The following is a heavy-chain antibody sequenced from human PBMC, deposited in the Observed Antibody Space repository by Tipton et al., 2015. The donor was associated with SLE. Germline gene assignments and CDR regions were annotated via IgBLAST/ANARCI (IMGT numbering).Heavy chain of an antibody. CDR2: IYTSGST. J-gene: IGHJ6*03. V-gene: IGHV4-61*09. CDR3: ARGGLGAHSSGWYNYYYYMDV. Sequence: LRLSCTVSGGSISSGSYYWSWIRQPAGKGLEWIGYIYTSGSTNYNPSLKSRVTISVDTSKNQFSLKLSSVTAADTAVYYCARGGLGAHSSGWYNYYYYMDVWGKGTTVTVSS. CDR1: GGSISSGSYY. D-gene: IGHD6-19*01.